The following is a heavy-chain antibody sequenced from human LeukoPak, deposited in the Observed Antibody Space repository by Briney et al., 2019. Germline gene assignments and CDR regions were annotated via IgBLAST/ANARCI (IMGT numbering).Heavy chain of an antibody. J-gene: IGHJ4*02. D-gene: IGHD6-19*01. V-gene: IGHV3-23*01. CDR2: ISGSGGST. Sequence: GGSLRLSCAASGFIFSSYAMSWVRQAPGKGLEWVSAISGSGGSTYYADSVKGRFTISRDNSKNTLYLQMNSLRAEDTAVYYCAKDQDRIAVAGTDYWGQGTLVTVSS. CDR3: AKDQDRIAVAGTDY. CDR1: GFIFSSYA.